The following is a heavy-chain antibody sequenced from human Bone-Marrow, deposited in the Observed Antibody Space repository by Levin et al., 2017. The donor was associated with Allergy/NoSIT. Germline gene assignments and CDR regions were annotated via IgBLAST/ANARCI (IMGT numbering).Heavy chain of an antibody. CDR2: INPNSGGT. Sequence: GGSLRLSCKASGYTFTGYYMHWVRQAPGQGLEWMGWINPNSGGTNYAQKFQGRVTMTRDTSISTAYMELSRLRSDDTAVYYCAREITIFGVVDPYYYYYGMDVWGQGTTVTVSS. CDR3: AREITIFGVVDPYYYYYGMDV. J-gene: IGHJ6*02. CDR1: GYTFTGYY. V-gene: IGHV1-2*02. D-gene: IGHD3-3*01.